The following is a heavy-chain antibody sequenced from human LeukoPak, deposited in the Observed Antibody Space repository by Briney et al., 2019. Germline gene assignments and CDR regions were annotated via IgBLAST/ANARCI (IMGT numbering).Heavy chain of an antibody. D-gene: IGHD6-13*01. CDR2: IYHSGST. Sequence: SGTLSLTCAVSGGSISSSNWWSWVRQPPGKGLEWIGEIYHSGSTNYNPSLKSRVTISVDKSKNQFSLKLSSVTAADTAVYYCASMKAAAGRVNRFDPWGQGTLVTVSS. J-gene: IGHJ5*02. CDR3: ASMKAAAGRVNRFDP. V-gene: IGHV4-4*02. CDR1: GGSISSSNW.